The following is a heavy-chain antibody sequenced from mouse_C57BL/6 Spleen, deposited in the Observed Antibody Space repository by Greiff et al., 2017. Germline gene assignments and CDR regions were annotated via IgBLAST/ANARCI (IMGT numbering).Heavy chain of an antibody. CDR2: IDPSDSET. Sequence: QVQLKQSGAELVRPGSSVKLSCKASGYTFTSYWMHWVKQRPIQGLEWIGNIDPSDSETHYNQKFKDKATLTVDKSSSTAYMQLSSLTSEDSAVYYCARLVHYDYDPYYFDYWGQGTTLTVSS. V-gene: IGHV1-52*01. D-gene: IGHD2-4*01. CDR3: ARLVHYDYDPYYFDY. J-gene: IGHJ2*01. CDR1: GYTFTSYW.